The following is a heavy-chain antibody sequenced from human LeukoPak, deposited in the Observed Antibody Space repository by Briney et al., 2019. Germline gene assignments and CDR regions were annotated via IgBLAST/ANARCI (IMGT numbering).Heavy chain of an antibody. CDR2: ISGSGGST. CDR3: AREVHNYYDSSAPSY. Sequence: GGSLRLSCAASGFTFSSYAMNWVRQAPGKGLEWVSAISGSGGSTYYADSVKGRFTISRDNSKNTLYLQMNSLRAEDTAVYYCAREVHNYYDSSAPSYWGQGTLVTVSS. J-gene: IGHJ4*02. CDR1: GFTFSSYA. V-gene: IGHV3-23*01. D-gene: IGHD3-22*01.